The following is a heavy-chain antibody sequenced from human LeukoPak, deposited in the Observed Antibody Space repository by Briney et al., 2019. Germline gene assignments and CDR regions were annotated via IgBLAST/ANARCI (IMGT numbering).Heavy chain of an antibody. CDR1: GFTFSSYW. V-gene: IGHV3-7*01. J-gene: IGHJ6*03. CDR3: ASALTPYYYYYYMDV. CDR2: IKQDGSEK. Sequence: PGGSLRLSCAASGFTFSSYWMSWVRQAPGKGLEWVANIKQDGSEKYYVDSVKGRFTISRDNAKNSLYLQMNSLRAEDTAVYYCASALTPYYYYYYMDVWGKGTTVTVSS.